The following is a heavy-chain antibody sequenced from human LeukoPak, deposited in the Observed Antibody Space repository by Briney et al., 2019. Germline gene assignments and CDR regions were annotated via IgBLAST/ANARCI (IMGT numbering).Heavy chain of an antibody. CDR3: AKDQYDSGLFDY. CDR2: ISGSGGST. Sequence: PGGSLRLPCAASGFTFSSYAMSWVRQAPGKGLEWVSAISGSGGSTYYADSVKGRFTISRDNSKNTLYLQMNSLRAEDTAVYYCAKDQYDSGLFDYWGQGTLVTVSS. D-gene: IGHD3-22*01. CDR1: GFTFSSYA. V-gene: IGHV3-23*01. J-gene: IGHJ4*02.